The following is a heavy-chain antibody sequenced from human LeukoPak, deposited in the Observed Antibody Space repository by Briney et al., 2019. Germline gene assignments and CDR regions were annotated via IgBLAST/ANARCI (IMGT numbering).Heavy chain of an antibody. J-gene: IGHJ3*02. Sequence: GGSLRLSCAASGFTFSSYAMHWVRQAPGKGLEWVAVISYDGSNKYYADSVKGRFTISRDNSKSTLYLQMNSLRAEDTAVYYCAREGIAVAGTSKAFDIWGQGTMVTVSS. CDR2: ISYDGSNK. CDR1: GFTFSSYA. CDR3: AREGIAVAGTSKAFDI. V-gene: IGHV3-30*04. D-gene: IGHD6-19*01.